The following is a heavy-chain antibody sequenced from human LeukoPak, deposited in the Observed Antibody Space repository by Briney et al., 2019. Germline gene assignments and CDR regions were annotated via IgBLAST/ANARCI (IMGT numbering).Heavy chain of an antibody. CDR1: GFTFSTYA. Sequence: PGGSLTLSCAASGFTFSTYALHWVRQAPGKGLEWVSGISPIGDGAYYADSVKGRFTISRDNSKNSLYLQMNSLRDEDTAVYYCARDYTSGRYYMGENWFDPWGQGTLVTISS. CDR3: ARDYTSGRYYMGENWFDP. CDR2: ISPIGDGA. D-gene: IGHD3-10*01. V-gene: IGHV3-23*01. J-gene: IGHJ5*02.